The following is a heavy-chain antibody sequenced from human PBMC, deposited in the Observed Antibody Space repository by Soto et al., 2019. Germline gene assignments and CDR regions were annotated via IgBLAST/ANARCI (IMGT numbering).Heavy chain of an antibody. CDR1: GGTFSSYA. CDR3: ARESWCPTHPCYFDL. J-gene: IGHJ2*01. V-gene: IGHV1-69*13. CDR2: IIPIFGTA. Sequence: GASVKVSCKASGGTFSSYAISWVRQAPGQGLEWMGGIIPIFGTANYAQKFQGRVTITADESTSTAYMELSSLRSEDTAVYYCARESWCPTHPCYFDLWGRGTLVTVSS. D-gene: IGHD2-15*01.